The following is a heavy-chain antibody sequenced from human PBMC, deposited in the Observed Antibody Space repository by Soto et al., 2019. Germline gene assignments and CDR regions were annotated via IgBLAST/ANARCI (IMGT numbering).Heavy chain of an antibody. V-gene: IGHV3-30-3*01. CDR3: AREITVASAMDRLLDS. Sequence: LRLSCAASGASGFTFSGFAMHWVRQAPGKGLEWVATISYDGSSESYADSVKGRFTVSRDNSKNTLYVQMNSLRDEDTAVYYCAREITVASAMDRLLDSWGQGALVTVSS. CDR2: ISYDGSSE. D-gene: IGHD6-19*01. CDR1: GFTFSGFA. J-gene: IGHJ5*01.